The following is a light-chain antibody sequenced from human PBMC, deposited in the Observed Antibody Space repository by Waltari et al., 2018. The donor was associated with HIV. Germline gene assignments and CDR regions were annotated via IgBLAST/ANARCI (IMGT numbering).Light chain of an antibody. V-gene: IGLV3-19*01. CDR3: DSRDTNNKHHV. J-gene: IGLJ1*01. CDR1: SLTKHS. Sequence: SSELTQDPAVSVALGQTVRITCQGDSLTKHSANWYQQKPGQAPLLILYGKNHYRRSGIPARFSGSASGTTASLTITGAQAEDEADYYCDSRDTNNKHHVFGTGT. CDR2: GKN.